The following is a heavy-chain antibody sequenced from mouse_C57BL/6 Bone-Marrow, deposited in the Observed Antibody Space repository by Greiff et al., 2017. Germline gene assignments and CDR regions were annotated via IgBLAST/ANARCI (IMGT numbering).Heavy chain of an antibody. CDR2: IDPNSGGT. V-gene: IGHV1-72*01. CDR1: GYTFTSYW. D-gene: IGHD2-1*01. Sequence: QVQLKESGAELVKPGASVKLSCKASGYTFTSYWMYWVKQRPGRGLEWIGRIDPNSGGTKYNEKFKSKATLTVDKPSSTAYMQLSSLTSKDSAVYYCAHGNYFYWYFAVWGTGTTVTVSS. J-gene: IGHJ1*03. CDR3: AHGNYFYWYFAV.